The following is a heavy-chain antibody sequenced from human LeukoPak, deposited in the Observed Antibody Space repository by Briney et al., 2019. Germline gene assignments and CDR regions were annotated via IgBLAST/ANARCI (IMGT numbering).Heavy chain of an antibody. J-gene: IGHJ4*02. D-gene: IGHD2-21*02. CDR2: ISSSSGLI. CDR3: AREETARYFDY. V-gene: IGHV3-11*06. CDR1: GFSLSDYS. Sequence: GGSLRLSCAASGFSLSDYSMTWIRQAPGKGLEWISSISSSSGLITYADSLRGRFTISRDNAKGSLYLHINTLRDEDTAVYYCAREETARYFDYWGQGTLVTVSS.